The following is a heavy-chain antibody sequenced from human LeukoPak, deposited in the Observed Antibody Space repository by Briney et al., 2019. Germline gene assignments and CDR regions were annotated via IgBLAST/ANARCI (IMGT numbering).Heavy chain of an antibody. J-gene: IGHJ4*02. CDR2: INPNSGGT. CDR1: GYTFTGYY. CDR3: VRELRIAAAGTIGY. D-gene: IGHD6-13*01. Sequence: ASVKVSCKASGYTFTGYYMHWVRQAPGQGLEWMGWINPNSGGTNYAQKFQGRVTMTRDTSISTAYMELSRLRSDDTAVYYCVRELRIAAAGTIGYWGQGTLVTVSS. V-gene: IGHV1-2*02.